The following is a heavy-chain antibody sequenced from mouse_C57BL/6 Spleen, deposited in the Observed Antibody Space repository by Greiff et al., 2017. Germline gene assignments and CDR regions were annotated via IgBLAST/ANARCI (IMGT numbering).Heavy chain of an antibody. Sequence: DVQLQESGPGLVKPSQSLSLTCSVTGYSITSGYYWNWIRQFPGNKLEWMGYISYDGSNNYNPSLKNRISITRDTSKNQFFLKLNSVTTEDTATYYCARGGYGSNYFDYWGQGTTLTVSS. CDR3: ARGGYGSNYFDY. CDR2: ISYDGSN. J-gene: IGHJ2*01. CDR1: GYSITSGYY. V-gene: IGHV3-6*01. D-gene: IGHD1-1*01.